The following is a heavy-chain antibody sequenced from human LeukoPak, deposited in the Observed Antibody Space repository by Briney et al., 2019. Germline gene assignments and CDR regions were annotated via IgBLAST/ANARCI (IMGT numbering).Heavy chain of an antibody. Sequence: SETLSLTCTVSGGYIFSYYWSWIRQPPGKGLEWIGDIYYSGSTNYNPSLKSRVTISVETSNNQFSLKLSSVSAADTAVYYCARVRITMVREVRYKWFDPWGQGTLVTVSS. CDR1: GGYIFSYY. V-gene: IGHV4-59*01. CDR2: IYYSGST. J-gene: IGHJ5*02. D-gene: IGHD3-10*01. CDR3: ARVRITMVREVRYKWFDP.